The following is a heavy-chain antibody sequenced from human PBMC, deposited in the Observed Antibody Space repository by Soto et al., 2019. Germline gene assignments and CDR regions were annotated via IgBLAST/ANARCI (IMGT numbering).Heavy chain of an antibody. V-gene: IGHV1-69*12. CDR3: ARDKDRQQLGGNYYYGIDV. J-gene: IGHJ6*02. Sequence: QVQLVQSGAEVKKPGSSVTVSCKASGGTFGNSAISWVRQAPGQGLEWMGGIIPIFPTPAYAQKFQGRVTITADESTSTAYMELTSLRSEDTAVYYCARDKDRQQLGGNYYYGIDVGGQGTTVTVSS. CDR1: GGTFGNSA. D-gene: IGHD3-3*02. CDR2: IIPIFPTP.